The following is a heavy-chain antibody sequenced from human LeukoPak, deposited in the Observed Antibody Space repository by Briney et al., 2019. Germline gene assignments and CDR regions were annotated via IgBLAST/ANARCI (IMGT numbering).Heavy chain of an antibody. CDR2: ISSSGSTI. J-gene: IGHJ6*03. D-gene: IGHD5-12*01. Sequence: QPGGSLRLSCAASGFTFSSYEMNWVRQAPGKGLEWVSYISSSGSTIYYADSVKGRFTISRDNAKNSLYLQMYSLRAEDTAVYYCAKELAATIEYYYYYYMDVWGKGTTVTISS. V-gene: IGHV3-48*03. CDR1: GFTFSSYE. CDR3: AKELAATIEYYYYYYMDV.